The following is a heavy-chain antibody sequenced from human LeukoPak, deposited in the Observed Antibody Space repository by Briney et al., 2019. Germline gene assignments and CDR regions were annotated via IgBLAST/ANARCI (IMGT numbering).Heavy chain of an antibody. J-gene: IGHJ4*02. CDR1: GFTFSSYA. V-gene: IGHV3-23*01. CDR3: AKEGGLLWFGELSYFDY. CDR2: ISGSGDST. D-gene: IGHD3-10*01. Sequence: GGSLRLSCAASGFTFSSYAMSWVRQAPGKGLEWVSAISGSGDSTYYADSVKGRFNIARDNSKNTLFLQMNSLRAEDTAVYYCAKEGGLLWFGELSYFDYWGQGTLVTVSS.